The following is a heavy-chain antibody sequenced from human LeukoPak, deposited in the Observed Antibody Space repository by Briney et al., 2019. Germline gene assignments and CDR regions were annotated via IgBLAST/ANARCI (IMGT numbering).Heavy chain of an antibody. CDR2: IYYSGST. V-gene: IGHV4-59*01. J-gene: IGHJ4*02. D-gene: IGHD5-24*01. CDR1: GGSISSYY. Sequence: SETLSLTCTVAGGSISSYYWSWIRQPPGKGLEWIGYIYYSGSTNYNPSLKSRVTISVDTSKNQFSLKLSSVTAADTAVYYCARAGVMSTIGRFDYWGQGTLVTVSS. CDR3: ARAGVMSTIGRFDY.